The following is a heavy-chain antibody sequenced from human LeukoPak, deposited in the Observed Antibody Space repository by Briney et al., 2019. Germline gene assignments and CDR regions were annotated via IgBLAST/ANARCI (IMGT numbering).Heavy chain of an antibody. D-gene: IGHD3-22*01. CDR1: GGSISSYY. V-gene: IGHV4-4*07. Sequence: SETLSLTCTVSGGSISSYYWSWIRQPAGKGLEWIGRIYTSGSTNYNPSLKSRVTMSVDTYKNQFSLKLSTVTAADTAVYYCARGGITYYDSSGLDYWGQGTLVTVSS. CDR2: IYTSGST. CDR3: ARGGITYYDSSGLDY. J-gene: IGHJ4*02.